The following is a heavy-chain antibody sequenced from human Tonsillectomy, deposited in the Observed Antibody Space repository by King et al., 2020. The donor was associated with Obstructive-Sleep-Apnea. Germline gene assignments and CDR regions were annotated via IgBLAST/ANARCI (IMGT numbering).Heavy chain of an antibody. D-gene: IGHD5-12*01. Sequence: QVQLVESGGGVVQPGRSLRLSCAASGFTFSTYGMHWVRQAPGKGLEWVAVIWCDGSNKEYADSVKGRFTISRDNSKNTLYLQMNSLRAEDTAVYYCARGDSGYDSHYYYYAMDVWGQGTTVTVSS. CDR3: ARGDSGYDSHYYYYAMDV. V-gene: IGHV3-33*01. CDR1: GFTFSTYG. J-gene: IGHJ6*02. CDR2: IWCDGSNK.